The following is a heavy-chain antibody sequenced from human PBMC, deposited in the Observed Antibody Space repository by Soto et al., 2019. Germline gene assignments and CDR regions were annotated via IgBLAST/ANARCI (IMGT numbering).Heavy chain of an antibody. CDR1: GGSFSGYY. Sequence: SETLSLTCAVYGGSFSGYYWSWIRQPPGKGLEWIGEINHSGSTNYNPSLKSRVTISVDTSKNQFSLKLSSVTAADTAVYYCARGRPIAARRNYYYYYMDVWGKGTTVTVSS. V-gene: IGHV4-34*01. CDR3: ARGRPIAARRNYYYYYMDV. CDR2: INHSGST. J-gene: IGHJ6*03. D-gene: IGHD6-6*01.